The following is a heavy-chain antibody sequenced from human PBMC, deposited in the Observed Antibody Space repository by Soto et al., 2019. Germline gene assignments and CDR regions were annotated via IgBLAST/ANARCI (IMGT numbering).Heavy chain of an antibody. CDR1: GFSFSNCY. D-gene: IGHD3-10*01. CDR2: INTDGCFT. J-gene: IGHJ4*02. Sequence: EVQLVESGGGLVQPGGSLRLSCAASGFSFSNCYMHWVRQAPGKGLEWVSYINTDGCFTGYADSVKGRFTISRDNAKNNLYLHMDSLRAEDTAVYSCVRLSQSRHPPYGSFRYFDYWGKG. CDR3: VRLSQSRHPPYGSFRYFDY. V-gene: IGHV3-74*01.